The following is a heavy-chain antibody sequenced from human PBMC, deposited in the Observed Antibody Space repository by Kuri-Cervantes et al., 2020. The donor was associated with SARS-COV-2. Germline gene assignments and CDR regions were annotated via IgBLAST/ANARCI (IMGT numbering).Heavy chain of an antibody. CDR2: ISSTSDGSI. CDR1: GISVITSE. CDR3: ARDAARAAFDI. V-gene: IGHV3-48*03. Sequence: GGSLRLCCEGFGISVITSEMNWVRQAPGKGLAWVSYISSTSDGSIYYADSVKGRFTISRDNAKNSLYLQMNSLRAEDTAVYYCARDAARAAFDIWGQGTMVTVSS. D-gene: IGHD6-25*01. J-gene: IGHJ3*02.